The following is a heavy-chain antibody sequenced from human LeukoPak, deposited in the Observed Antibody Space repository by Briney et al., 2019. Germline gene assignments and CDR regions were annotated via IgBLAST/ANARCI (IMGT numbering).Heavy chain of an antibody. V-gene: IGHV3-21*01. J-gene: IGHJ4*02. CDR2: ISSSGHYI. CDR3: ARNPYYYDTSGHFDY. Sequence: GGSLRLSRAASGFTFSSYSMNWLRQAPGKGLEWVSSISSSGHYIYYADSVKGRFTTSRDNAKNSLFLQMNSLRAEDMAVYYCARNPYYYDTSGHFDYWGQGTLVTVSS. D-gene: IGHD3-22*01. CDR1: GFTFSSYS.